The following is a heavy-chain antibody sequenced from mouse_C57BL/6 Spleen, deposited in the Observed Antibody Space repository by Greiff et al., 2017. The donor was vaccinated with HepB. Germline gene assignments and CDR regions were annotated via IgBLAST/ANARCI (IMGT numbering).Heavy chain of an antibody. CDR3: AREGPHYYAMDY. V-gene: IGHV3-6*01. D-gene: IGHD6-1*01. CDR1: GYSITSGYY. Sequence: ESGPGLVKPSQSLSLTCSVTGYSITSGYYWNWIRQFPGNKLEWMGYISYDGSNNYNPSLKNRISITRDTSKNQFFLKLNSVTTEDTATYYCAREGPHYYAMDYWGQGTSVTVSS. CDR2: ISYDGSN. J-gene: IGHJ4*01.